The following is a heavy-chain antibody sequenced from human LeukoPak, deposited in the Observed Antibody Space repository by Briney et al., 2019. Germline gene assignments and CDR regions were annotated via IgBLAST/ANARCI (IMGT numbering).Heavy chain of an antibody. CDR1: GFTFSSYW. Sequence: GGTLRLSCTASGFTFSSYWMHWVRQAPWKGLVWVSRINSAGISTNYADSVKGRFTISRDNAKNTLYLQMNSLRAEDTAIYYCGRDIATAVDYWGLGTLVTVSS. CDR2: INSAGIST. J-gene: IGHJ4*02. D-gene: IGHD6-13*01. CDR3: GRDIATAVDY. V-gene: IGHV3-74*01.